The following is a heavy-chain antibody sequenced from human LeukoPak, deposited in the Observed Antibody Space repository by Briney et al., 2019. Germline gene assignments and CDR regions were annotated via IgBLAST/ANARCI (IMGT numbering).Heavy chain of an antibody. J-gene: IGHJ5*02. CDR2: ISAYNGNT. Sequence: GASVKVSCKASGYTFTSYGISWVRQAPGQGLEWMGWISAYNGNTNYAQKLQSRVTMTTDTSTSTAYMELRSLRSDDTAVYYCAREIYYDFWSGLTRYNWFDPWGQGTLVTVSS. CDR3: AREIYYDFWSGLTRYNWFDP. V-gene: IGHV1-18*01. D-gene: IGHD3-3*01. CDR1: GYTFTSYG.